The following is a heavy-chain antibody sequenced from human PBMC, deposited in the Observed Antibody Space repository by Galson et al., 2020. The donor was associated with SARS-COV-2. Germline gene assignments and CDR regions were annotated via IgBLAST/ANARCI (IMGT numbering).Heavy chain of an antibody. CDR2: IYHTGNT. Sequence: SETLSLTCNVSGGSIINPSHYWGWIRQSPEKGLEWIGSIYHTGNTYYNPSLTSRVTISMDTSKNQFSLRLKSVTAADTAVYFCARDWWGSRNSCYWKFWGQGSLVTVSS. V-gene: IGHV4-39*07. J-gene: IGHJ4*02. D-gene: IGHD2-15*01. CDR3: ARDWWGSRNSCYWKF. CDR1: GGSIINPSHY.